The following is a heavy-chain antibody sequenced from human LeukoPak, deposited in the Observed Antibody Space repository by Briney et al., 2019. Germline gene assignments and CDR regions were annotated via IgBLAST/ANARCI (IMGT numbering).Heavy chain of an antibody. CDR1: GGSMSDYH. CDR2: IYYTGST. J-gene: IGHJ3*02. V-gene: IGHV4-59*01. Sequence: SETLSLTXTVSGGSMSDYHWSWIRQPPGKGLEWIGYIYYTGSTNYNPSLKDRVTISIDTSKNQFSLKLSSVTAAGTALYYCARDYTMTHASDIWGQGTLVTVSS. CDR3: ARDYTMTHASDI. D-gene: IGHD3-22*01.